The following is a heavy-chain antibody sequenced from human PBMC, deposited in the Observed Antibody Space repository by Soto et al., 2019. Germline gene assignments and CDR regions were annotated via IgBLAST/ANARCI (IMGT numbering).Heavy chain of an antibody. V-gene: IGHV4-59*12. CDR3: KRVPLAYCGGDCYRGSWFDP. D-gene: IGHD2-21*02. CDR2: MSYSGST. J-gene: IGHJ5*02. Sequence: SETLSLTCTVSGGSISSDYWGWIREPPGKGLEWIGYMSYSGSTNYNPSLKSRVTISVDTTKNQFSLKLTSVTAADTAVYYCKRVPLAYCGGDCYRGSWFDPWGQGTLVTVSS. CDR1: GGSISSDY.